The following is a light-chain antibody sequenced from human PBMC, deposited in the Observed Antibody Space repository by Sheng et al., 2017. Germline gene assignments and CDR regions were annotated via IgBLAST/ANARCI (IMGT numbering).Light chain of an antibody. J-gene: IGLJ2*01. CDR2: RTT. Sequence: QSVLTQPPSVSGAPGQRVTISCTGSSSNIGAGYDVHWYQQLPGTAPKLLIYRTTSRPSGVPXRFSASKSGSSASLTITGLQADDEAEYFCQSFDTSPVFGGGTRLTVL. CDR3: QSFDTSPV. V-gene: IGLV1-40*01. CDR1: SSNIGAGYD.